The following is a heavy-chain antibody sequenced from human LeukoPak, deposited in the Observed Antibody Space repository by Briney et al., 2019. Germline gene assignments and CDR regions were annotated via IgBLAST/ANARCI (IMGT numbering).Heavy chain of an antibody. CDR2: INPNSGGT. V-gene: IGHV1-2*06. J-gene: IGHJ4*02. Sequence: GASVKVSCTASGYTFTGYYMHWVRQAPGQGLEWMGRINPNSGGTNYAQKFQGRVTMTRDTSISTAYMELSRLRSDDTAVYYCARGRGYDSSGYYVWGQGTLVTVSS. CDR1: GYTFTGYY. CDR3: ARGRGYDSSGYYV. D-gene: IGHD3-22*01.